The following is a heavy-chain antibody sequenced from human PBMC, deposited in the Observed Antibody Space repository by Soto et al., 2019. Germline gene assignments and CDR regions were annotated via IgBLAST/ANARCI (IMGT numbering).Heavy chain of an antibody. D-gene: IGHD1-26*01. CDR1: GLTFRNHW. Sequence: EVQLVESGGGLIQPGGSLRLSCAVSGLTFRNHWMHWVRQAPGQGLMWVARITDDGTGASYADSVKGRFTISRDNAKDTLYLHIKSLGVADTAVYYCAGITQGDLIYWGQGTLVTVSS. CDR2: ITDDGTGA. CDR3: AGITQGDLIY. J-gene: IGHJ4*02. V-gene: IGHV3-74*02.